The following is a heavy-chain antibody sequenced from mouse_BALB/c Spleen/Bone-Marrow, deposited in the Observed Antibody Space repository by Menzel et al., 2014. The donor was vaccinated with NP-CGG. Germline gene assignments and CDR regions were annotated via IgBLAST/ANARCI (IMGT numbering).Heavy chain of an antibody. V-gene: IGHV2-6*02. CDR3: ARNPYGNYAMDY. CDR1: GFSLTSYG. Sequence: VKLQESGPGLVAPSQSLSITCTVSGFSLTSYGVHWVRQPPGKGLEWLVVIWSDGNTTYNSALKSRLSISKDNSKSQVFLKMNSLQTDDTAMYYCARNPYGNYAMDYWGQGTSVTGSS. D-gene: IGHD2-10*02. J-gene: IGHJ4*01. CDR2: IWSDGNT.